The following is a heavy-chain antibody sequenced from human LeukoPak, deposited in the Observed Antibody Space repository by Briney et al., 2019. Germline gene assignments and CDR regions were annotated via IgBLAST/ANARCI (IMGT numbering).Heavy chain of an antibody. Sequence: SETLSLTCTVSGGSISSDDHSWSWIRQPPGKGLEWIGHFYFTASTYYDSSLKTRVVISVDRSRNQFSLRLSSVTAADTAVYFCARGQKGKYFRDWGQGTLVTVSS. CDR1: GGSISSDDHS. CDR3: ARGQKGKYFRD. CDR2: FYFTAST. J-gene: IGHJ1*01. V-gene: IGHV4-30-2*01. D-gene: IGHD3-10*01.